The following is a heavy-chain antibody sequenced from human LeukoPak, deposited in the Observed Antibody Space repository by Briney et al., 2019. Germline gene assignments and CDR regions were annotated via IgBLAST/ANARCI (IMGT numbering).Heavy chain of an antibody. CDR2: IYESGSS. CDR1: GGPIRDYF. CDR3: ARDMGYPHPSGEIDTWGAFDI. Sequence: PSETLSLTCIVSGGPIRDYFWSWIRQPAGKGLEWLGRIYESGSSNYSPSLTGRVTMSLDTSMNQIPLQLNSVTAADTAVYYCARDMGYPHPSGEIDTWGAFDIWGQGTMVTVSS. D-gene: IGHD2-15*01. V-gene: IGHV4-4*07. J-gene: IGHJ3*02.